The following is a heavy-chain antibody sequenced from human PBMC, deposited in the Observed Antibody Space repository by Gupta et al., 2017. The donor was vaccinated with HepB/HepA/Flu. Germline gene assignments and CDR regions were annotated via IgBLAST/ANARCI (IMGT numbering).Heavy chain of an antibody. J-gene: IGHJ6*02. V-gene: IGHV3-33*01. D-gene: IGHD3-10*01. CDR2: IWYDGSNK. Sequence: QVQLVESGGGVVQPGRSLRLSCAASGFTFSSYGMHWVRQAPGKGLEWVAVIWYDGSNKYYADSVKGRFTISRDNSKNTLYLQMNSLRAEDTAVYYCARAGTYVYGMDVWGQGTTVTVSS. CDR3: ARAGTYVYGMDV. CDR1: GFTFSSYG.